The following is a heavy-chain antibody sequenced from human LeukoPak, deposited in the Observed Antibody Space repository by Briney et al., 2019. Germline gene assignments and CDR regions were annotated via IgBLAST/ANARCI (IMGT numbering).Heavy chain of an antibody. CDR2: VSDSSDV. Sequence: GGSLRLSCAASGLTFSTYTMNWVRQAPGKGLEWVSTVSDSSDVHYSDSVKGRFTISRDNARNSLYLQMNSLRDEDTAVYYCARDGLHTGHFDYWGQGTLVTVSS. V-gene: IGHV3-48*02. CDR3: ARDGLHTGHFDY. D-gene: IGHD2-21*01. J-gene: IGHJ4*02. CDR1: GLTFSTYT.